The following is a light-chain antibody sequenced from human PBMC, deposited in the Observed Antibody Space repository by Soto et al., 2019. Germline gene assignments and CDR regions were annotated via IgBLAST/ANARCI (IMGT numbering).Light chain of an antibody. Sequence: QSALTQPASVSGSPGQSITISCTGTSSDVGSYNLVSWYQQHPGKAPKLMIYEGSKRPSGVSNRFSGSKSGHTASLTISGLQGEDEADYYCCSYAGSIGVVFGGGTKLTVL. CDR3: CSYAGSIGVV. CDR1: SSDVGSYNL. J-gene: IGLJ2*01. CDR2: EGS. V-gene: IGLV2-23*01.